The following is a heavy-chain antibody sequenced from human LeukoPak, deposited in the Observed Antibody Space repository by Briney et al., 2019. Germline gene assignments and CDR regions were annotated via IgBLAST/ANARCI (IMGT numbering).Heavy chain of an antibody. D-gene: IGHD6-13*01. CDR1: GFTLSSYS. CDR3: AKVPIFSAAAARYAFDI. Sequence: GGSLRLSCAASGFTLSSYSMNWVRQAPGKGLEWVSYISSSSSTIYYADSVKGRFTISRDNAKNSLYLQMNSLRAEDTAVYYCAKVPIFSAAAARYAFDIWGQGTMVTVSS. CDR2: ISSSSSTI. V-gene: IGHV3-48*04. J-gene: IGHJ3*02.